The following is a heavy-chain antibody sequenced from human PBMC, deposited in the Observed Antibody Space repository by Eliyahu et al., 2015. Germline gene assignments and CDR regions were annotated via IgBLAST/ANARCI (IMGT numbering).Heavy chain of an antibody. V-gene: IGHV4-4*02. J-gene: IGHJ5*02. CDR2: IYHSGST. CDR1: GGSISSSNW. Sequence: CAVSGGSISSSNWWSWVRQPPGKGLEWIGEIYHSGSTNYNPSLKSRVTISVDKSKNQFSLKLSSVTAADTAVYYCARDGMYYDILTGYYNPAYNWFDPWGQGTLVTVSS. CDR3: ARDGMYYDILTGYYNPAYNWFDP. D-gene: IGHD3-9*01.